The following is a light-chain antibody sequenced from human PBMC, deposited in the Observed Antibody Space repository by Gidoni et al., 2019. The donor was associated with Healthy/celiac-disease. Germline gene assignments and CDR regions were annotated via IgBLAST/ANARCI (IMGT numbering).Light chain of an antibody. CDR2: DAS. CDR1: QSVSSY. V-gene: IGKV3-11*01. Sequence: VLTQSPATLSLSPGERATLSCRASQSVSSYLAWYQQKPGQAPRLLIYDASNRATGIPARFSGSGSGTDFTLTISSLEPEDFAVYYCQQRSNWPVFVPGTKVDIK. J-gene: IGKJ3*01. CDR3: QQRSNWPV.